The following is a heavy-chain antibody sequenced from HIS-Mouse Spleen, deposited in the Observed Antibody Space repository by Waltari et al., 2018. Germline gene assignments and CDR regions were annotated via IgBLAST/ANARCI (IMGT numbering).Heavy chain of an antibody. J-gene: IGHJ5*02. CDR3: ARPKYNWNSIWFDP. Sequence: QVQLVESGGCVVQPGRSLRLSCAASVFTCSSYSLHWVRQAPGKGLEWVAVISYDGSNKYYADSVKGRFTISRDNSKNTLYLQMNSLRAEDTAVYYCARPKYNWNSIWFDPWGQGTLVTVSS. CDR1: VFTCSSYS. V-gene: IGHV3-30*04. CDR2: ISYDGSNK. D-gene: IGHD1-7*01.